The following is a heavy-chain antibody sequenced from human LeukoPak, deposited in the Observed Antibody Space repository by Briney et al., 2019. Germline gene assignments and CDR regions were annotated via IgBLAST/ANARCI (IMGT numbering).Heavy chain of an antibody. CDR1: GFTFSSYG. V-gene: IGHV3-30*18. CDR2: ISYDGSNK. CDR3: AKDRVWFGEGTVYGMDV. J-gene: IGHJ6*02. D-gene: IGHD3-10*01. Sequence: RSGGSLRLSCAASGFTFSSYGMHWVRQAPGKGLEWVAVISYDGSNKYYADSVKGRFTISRDNSKNTLYLQMNSLRAEDTAVYYCAKDRVWFGEGTVYGMDVWGQGTTVTVSS.